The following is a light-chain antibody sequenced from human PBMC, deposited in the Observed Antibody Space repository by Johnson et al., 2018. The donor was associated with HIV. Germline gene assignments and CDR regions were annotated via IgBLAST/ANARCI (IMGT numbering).Light chain of an antibody. CDR2: DNN. J-gene: IGLJ1*01. V-gene: IGLV1-51*01. CDR3: GTWDSSLSAGGANYV. Sequence: QSVLTQPPSVSAAPGQKVTISCSGTSSNIGNNYVSWYQQFTGTAPKLVIHDNNKRPSGIPDRFSGSKSGTSATLGITGLQPGDEADYYCGTWDSSLSAGGANYVFGTGTKVTVL. CDR1: SSNIGNNY.